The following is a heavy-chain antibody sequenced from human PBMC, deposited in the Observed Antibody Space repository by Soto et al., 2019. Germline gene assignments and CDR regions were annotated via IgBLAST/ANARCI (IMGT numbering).Heavy chain of an antibody. CDR2: IYPGDSDT. CDR3: ARLPRVRGVFDGFNV. V-gene: IGHV5-51*01. D-gene: IGHD3-10*01. CDR1: GYSFAGYW. Sequence: EVQLVQSGAEVRKPGESLKISCKGSGYSFAGYWIGWVRQMPGKGLDWMGVIYPGDSDTRYSPSFHGQVTISAHKSISSAHLQWSRLKATDTAMYFCARLPRVRGVFDGFNVWGHGTMITVSS. J-gene: IGHJ3*01.